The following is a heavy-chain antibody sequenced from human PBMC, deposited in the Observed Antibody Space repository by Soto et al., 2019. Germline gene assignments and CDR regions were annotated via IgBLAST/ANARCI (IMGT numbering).Heavy chain of an antibody. CDR2: IYHSGST. Sequence: SETLSLTCAVSGGSISSSNWWSWVHKPPGKGLEWIGEIYHSGSTNYNPSLKSRVTISVDKSKNQFSLKLSSVTAADTAVYYCARAEVNCGGDCYGWFDPWGQGXLVTV. J-gene: IGHJ5*02. CDR1: GGSISSSNW. CDR3: ARAEVNCGGDCYGWFDP. D-gene: IGHD2-21*02. V-gene: IGHV4-4*02.